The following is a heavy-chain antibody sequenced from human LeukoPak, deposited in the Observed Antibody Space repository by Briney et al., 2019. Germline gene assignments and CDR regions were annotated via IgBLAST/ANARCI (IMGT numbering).Heavy chain of an antibody. Sequence: SGPALVKPTQTLTLTCTFSGFSLSTSGMCVSWNRQPPGKALEWLARIDWDDDKYYSTSLKTRLTISKDTSKNQVVLTMTNMDPVDTATYYCARIRDPAYCSSWYDDYWGQGTLVTVSS. CDR1: GFSLSTSGMC. CDR3: ARIRDPAYCSSWYDDY. D-gene: IGHD6-13*01. V-gene: IGHV2-70*11. CDR2: IDWDDDK. J-gene: IGHJ4*02.